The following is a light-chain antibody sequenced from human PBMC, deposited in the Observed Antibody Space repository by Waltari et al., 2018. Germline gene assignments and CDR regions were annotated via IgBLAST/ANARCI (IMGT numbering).Light chain of an antibody. CDR1: RSDLGGYTF. Sequence: QSALTQPASVSGYPGQSITISCTGTRSDLGGYTFVSWYQQHPGKAPKVLIYEGTKRPSGISNRFSGSKSGNTASLTISGLQAEDEADYYCCSYAGRITFVVFGGGTKLTVL. CDR3: CSYAGRITFVV. J-gene: IGLJ2*01. CDR2: EGT. V-gene: IGLV2-23*01.